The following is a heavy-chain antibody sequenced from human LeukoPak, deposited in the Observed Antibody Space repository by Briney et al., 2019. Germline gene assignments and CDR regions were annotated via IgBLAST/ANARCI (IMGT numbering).Heavy chain of an antibody. J-gene: IGHJ4*02. D-gene: IGHD2-2*01. CDR2: FDPEDGET. Sequence: ASVKVSCKVSGYTLTELSMHWVRQAPGKGLEWMGGFDPEDGETIFAQKFQGRVTMTEDTSTDTAYMELSSLRSEDTAVYYCATDLFAMTRSIDYWGQGTLVTVSS. CDR1: GYTLTELS. CDR3: ATDLFAMTRSIDY. V-gene: IGHV1-24*01.